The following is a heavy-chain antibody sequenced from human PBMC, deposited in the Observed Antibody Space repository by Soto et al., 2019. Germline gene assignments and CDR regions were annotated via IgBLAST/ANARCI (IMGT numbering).Heavy chain of an antibody. CDR3: ARALLWFGELLLYYGMDV. CDR2: IIPIFGTA. V-gene: IGHV1-69*12. D-gene: IGHD3-10*01. CDR1: GGTFSSYA. J-gene: IGHJ6*02. Sequence: QVQLVQSGAEVKKPGSSVKVSCKASGGTFSSYAISWVRQAPGQGLEWMGGIIPIFGTANYAQKFQGRVTINAEXXTXTXXMELSSLRSEDTAVYYCARALLWFGELLLYYGMDVWGQGTTVTVSS.